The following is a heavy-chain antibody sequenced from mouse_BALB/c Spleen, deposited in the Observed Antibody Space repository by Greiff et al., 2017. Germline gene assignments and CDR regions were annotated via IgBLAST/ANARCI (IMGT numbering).Heavy chain of an antibody. CDR1: GYSITSGYY. Sequence: EVQLQQSGPGLVKPSQSLSLTCSVTGYSITSGYYWNWIRQFPGNKLEWMGYISYDGSNNYNPSLKNRISITRDTSKNQFFLKLNSVTTEDTATYYCVRRRGRDYFDYWGQGTTLTVSS. CDR3: VRRRGRDYFDY. CDR2: ISYDGSN. J-gene: IGHJ2*01. V-gene: IGHV3-6*02. D-gene: IGHD3-1*01.